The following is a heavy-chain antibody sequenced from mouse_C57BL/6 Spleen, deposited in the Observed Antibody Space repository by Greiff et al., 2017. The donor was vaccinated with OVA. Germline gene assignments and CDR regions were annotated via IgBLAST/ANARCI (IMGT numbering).Heavy chain of an antibody. V-gene: IGHV3-6*01. CDR1: GYSITSGYY. J-gene: IGHJ3*01. CDR3: ARGGVYGSSQAWFAC. CDR2: ISYDGSN. D-gene: IGHD1-1*01. Sequence: EVQLVESGPGLVKPSQSLSLTCSVTGYSITSGYYWNWIRQFPGNKLEWMGYISYDGSNNYNPSLKNRISITRDTSKNQFFLKLNSVTTEDTATYYCARGGVYGSSQAWFACWGQGTLVTVSA.